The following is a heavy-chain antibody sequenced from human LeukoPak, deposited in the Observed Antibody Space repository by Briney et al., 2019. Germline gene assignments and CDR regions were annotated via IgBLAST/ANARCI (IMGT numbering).Heavy chain of an antibody. J-gene: IGHJ3*02. CDR1: GYTFTGYY. D-gene: IGHD6-13*01. CDR3: ARDQQLVLAFDI. V-gene: IGHV1-2*02. CDR2: INPNSGGT. Sequence: ASVKVSCKASGYTFTGYYMHWVRQAPGQGLEWMGCINPNSGGTNYAQKFQGRVTMTRDTSISTAYMELSRLRSDDTAVYYCARDQQLVLAFDIWGQGTMVTVSS.